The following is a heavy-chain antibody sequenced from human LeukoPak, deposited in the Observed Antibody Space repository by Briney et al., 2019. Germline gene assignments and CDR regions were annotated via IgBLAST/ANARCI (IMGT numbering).Heavy chain of an antibody. CDR1: GYTFTGYY. V-gene: IGHV1-2*02. CDR3: ARDPLPGVAVARVFDY. D-gene: IGHD6-19*01. CDR2: INPNSGGT. Sequence: ASVKVSCKASGYTFTGYYMHWVRQAPGQGLEWMGWINPNSGGTNYAQKFQGRVTTTRDTSISAAYMELSRLRSDDTAVYYCARDPLPGVAVARVFDYWGQGTLVTVSS. J-gene: IGHJ4*02.